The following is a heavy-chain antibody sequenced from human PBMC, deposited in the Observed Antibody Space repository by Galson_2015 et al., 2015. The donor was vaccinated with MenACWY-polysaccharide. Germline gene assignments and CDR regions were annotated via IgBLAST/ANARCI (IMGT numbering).Heavy chain of an antibody. CDR1: GFTLGSYG. D-gene: IGHD2-15*01. Sequence: SLRLSCATSGFTLGSYGMDWVRQAPGKGLEWVSYVNSGGGTTSYADSVKGRFTVSRDNAKNSLYLQMNNLRVEDTAIYYCARGGGSRPDYWGQGTLVTVSS. V-gene: IGHV3-48*01. CDR2: VNSGGGTT. J-gene: IGHJ4*02. CDR3: ARGGGSRPDY.